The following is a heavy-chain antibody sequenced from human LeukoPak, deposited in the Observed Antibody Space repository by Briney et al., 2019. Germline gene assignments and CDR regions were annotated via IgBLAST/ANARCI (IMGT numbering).Heavy chain of an antibody. CDR2: IYYSGST. J-gene: IGHJ6*03. Sequence: SETLSLTCTVSGGSISSSSYYWGWIRQPPGKGLEWIGSIYYSGSTHYNPSLKSRVTISVDTSKNQFSLKLSSVTAADTAVYYCARHGYYYGSGSYATPDYYYYMDVWGKGTTVTISS. CDR1: GGSISSSSYY. CDR3: ARHGYYYGSGSYATPDYYYYMDV. V-gene: IGHV4-39*01. D-gene: IGHD3-10*01.